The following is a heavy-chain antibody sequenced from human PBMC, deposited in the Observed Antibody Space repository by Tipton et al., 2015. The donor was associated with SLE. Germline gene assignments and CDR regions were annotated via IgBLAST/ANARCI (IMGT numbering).Heavy chain of an antibody. V-gene: IGHV4-59*08. CDR3: ARQSYPGLVVYAHNWFDP. D-gene: IGHD2-8*02. J-gene: IGHJ5*02. CDR1: GGSISSYH. Sequence: TLSLTFTVSGGSISSYHWSWIRQPPGKGLEWIGYIYYSGSTNYNPSLKSRVTISVDTSKNQFSLKLSSVTAADTAVYYCARQSYPGLVVYAHNWFDPWGQGTLVTVSS. CDR2: IYYSGST.